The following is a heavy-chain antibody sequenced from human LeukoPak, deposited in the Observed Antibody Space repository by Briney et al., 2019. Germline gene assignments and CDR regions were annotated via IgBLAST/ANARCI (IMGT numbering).Heavy chain of an antibody. CDR3: TSGTFQWGVGANNY. J-gene: IGHJ4*02. CDR1: GGSISSSSYY. V-gene: IGHV4-39*07. CDR2: IYYSGST. D-gene: IGHD1-26*01. Sequence: PSETLSLTCTVSGGSISSSSYYWGWIRQPPGKGLEWIGSIYYSGSTYYNPSLKSRVTISVDTSKNQFSLKLSSVTAADTAVYYCTSGTFQWGVGANNYWGQGTLVTVSS.